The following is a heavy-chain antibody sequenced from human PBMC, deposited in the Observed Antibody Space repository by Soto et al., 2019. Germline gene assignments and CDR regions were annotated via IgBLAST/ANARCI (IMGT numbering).Heavy chain of an antibody. J-gene: IGHJ3*02. CDR1: GFSLGDYA. D-gene: IGHD3-22*01. CDR2: IRSKAYGGTT. V-gene: IGHV3-49*03. CDR3: ITSDYYDSSGYYYDAFDI. Sequence: GVSLRLSCTACGFSLGDYAMSWFRQAPGKGLEWVGFIRSKAYGGTTEYAASVKGRFTISRDDSKSIAYLQMNSLKTEDTAVYYCITSDYYDSSGYYYDAFDIWGQGTMVT.